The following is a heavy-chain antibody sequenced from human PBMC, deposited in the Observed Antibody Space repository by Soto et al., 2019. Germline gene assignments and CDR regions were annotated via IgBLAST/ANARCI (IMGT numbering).Heavy chain of an antibody. CDR2: INAGNGNT. D-gene: IGHD3-3*01. CDR1: GYTFTSYA. V-gene: IGHV1-3*01. Sequence: ASVKVSCKASGYTFTSYAMHWVRQAPGQRLEWMGWINAGNGNTKYSQKFQGRVTITRDTSASTAYMELSSLRSEDTAVYYCAREFLYYDFWSGYYPSYYYYYYMDVWGKGTTVTVSS. CDR3: AREFLYYDFWSGYYPSYYYYYYMDV. J-gene: IGHJ6*03.